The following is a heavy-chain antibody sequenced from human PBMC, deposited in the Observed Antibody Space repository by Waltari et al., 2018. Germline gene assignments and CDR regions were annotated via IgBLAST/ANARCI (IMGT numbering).Heavy chain of an antibody. CDR1: GGSFSGYY. D-gene: IGHD2-21*02. V-gene: IGHV4-34*01. Sequence: QVQLQQWGAGLLKPSETLSLTCAVYGGSFSGYYWSWIRQPPGKGLEWIGEINHSGSTNSNPSRNSRVTLSVDTSKNQFSLKLSSVTAADTAVYYCARGQIVVVTATNAPFDYWGQGTLVTVSS. CDR3: ARGQIVVVTATNAPFDY. CDR2: INHSGST. J-gene: IGHJ4*02.